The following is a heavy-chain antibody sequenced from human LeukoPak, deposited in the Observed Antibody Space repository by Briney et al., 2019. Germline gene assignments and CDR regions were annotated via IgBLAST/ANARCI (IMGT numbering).Heavy chain of an antibody. J-gene: IGHJ4*02. V-gene: IGHV3-21*01. CDR2: ISSRSTSI. CDR3: AKEKLPSGYSFLTDY. Sequence: SGGSLRLSCAASGFTFSTYTMNWVRQAPGKGPEWVSFISSRSTSISYADSVKGRFTISRDDSKSTLYLQMNSLRPEDTAVYYCAKEKLPSGYSFLTDYWGQGTLVTVSS. CDR1: GFTFSTYT. D-gene: IGHD5-18*01.